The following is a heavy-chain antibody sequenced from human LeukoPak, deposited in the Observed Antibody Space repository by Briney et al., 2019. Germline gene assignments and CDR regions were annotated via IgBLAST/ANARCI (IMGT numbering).Heavy chain of an antibody. J-gene: IGHJ4*02. CDR1: GYMFTSYG. Sequence: GASVKVSCKASGYMFTSYGISWVRQAPGQGLEWMGWISAYNGNTNYAQKLQGRVTMTTDTSTSTAYMELRSLRSDDTAVYYCARDAYYYDSSGYNFDYWGQGTLVTVSS. CDR3: ARDAYYYDSSGYNFDY. V-gene: IGHV1-18*01. D-gene: IGHD3-22*01. CDR2: ISAYNGNT.